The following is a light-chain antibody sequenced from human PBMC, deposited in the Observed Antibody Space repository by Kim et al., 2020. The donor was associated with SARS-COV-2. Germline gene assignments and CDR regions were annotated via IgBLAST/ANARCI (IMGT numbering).Light chain of an antibody. CDR1: QSISSN. J-gene: IGKJ2*01. V-gene: IGKV3-15*01. CDR2: GAS. CDR3: QQYNNWPPYT. Sequence: SPGERATLSCRASQSISSNVAWYQQRPGQAPRLLIYGASTRATDIPARFSGSGSGTDFTLTISSLQSEDFAVYYCQQYNNWPPYTFGQGTKVEIK.